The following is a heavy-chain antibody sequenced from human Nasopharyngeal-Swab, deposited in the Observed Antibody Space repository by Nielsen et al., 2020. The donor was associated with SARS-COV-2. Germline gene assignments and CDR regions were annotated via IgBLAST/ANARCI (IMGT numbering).Heavy chain of an antibody. CDR2: MNPHSGNT. J-gene: IGHJ6*02. Sequence: ASEQVSCKASGYTITSYDNNWVRQATGQGLEWMGWMNPHSGNTGYAQKFQGRVTMTRNNSIDPAHRELSSLRSEDTAVYYCARCGSWLQWLYYYYGMDVWGQGTTVTVSS. CDR1: GYTITSYD. D-gene: IGHD5-24*01. CDR3: ARCGSWLQWLYYYYGMDV. V-gene: IGHV1-8*01.